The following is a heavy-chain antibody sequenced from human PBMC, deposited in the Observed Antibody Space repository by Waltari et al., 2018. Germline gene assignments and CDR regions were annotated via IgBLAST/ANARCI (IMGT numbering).Heavy chain of an antibody. V-gene: IGHV4-4*07. CDR3: ARDPKRSGYYDY. CDR1: NDSISTYY. CDR2: IYSSGST. D-gene: IGHD3-3*01. Sequence: QVRLQESGPGLVKPSQTLSLTCTVSNDSISTYYWSWIRQPAGKGLEWIGRIYSSGSTNYNPSIKSRVTMSIDTPKNQFSLKLSSVTAADTAVYYCARDPKRSGYYDYWGQGTLVSVSS. J-gene: IGHJ4*02.